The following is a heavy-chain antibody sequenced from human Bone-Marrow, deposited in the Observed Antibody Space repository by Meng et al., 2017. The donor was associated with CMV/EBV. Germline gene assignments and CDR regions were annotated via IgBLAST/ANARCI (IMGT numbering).Heavy chain of an antibody. D-gene: IGHD6-13*01. CDR3: ARYQGNYYYYGMDV. V-gene: IGHV1-69*05. Sequence: SVKVSCKASGGTFTSYTINWVRQAAGQGLEWMGGIIPIFDTGNYAQKFQGRVTITTDESTSTAYMELSSLRSEDTAVYYCARYQGNYYYYGMDVWGQGTTVTVSS. CDR1: GGTFTSYT. J-gene: IGHJ6*02. CDR2: IIPIFDTG.